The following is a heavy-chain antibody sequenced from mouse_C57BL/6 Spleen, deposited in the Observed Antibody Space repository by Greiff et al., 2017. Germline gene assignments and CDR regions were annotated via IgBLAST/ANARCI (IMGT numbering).Heavy chain of an antibody. J-gene: IGHJ2*01. CDR3: ARFGGLTGSDD. V-gene: IGHV1-61*01. D-gene: IGHD4-1*01. Sequence: QVQLQQPGAELVRPGSSVKLSCKASGYTFTSYWMDWVKQRPGQGLEWIGNIYPSDSETHYNQKFKDKATLTVDKSSSTDYMQLSSLTSEDSAVYYCARFGGLTGSDDWGQGTTLTVSS. CDR2: IYPSDSET. CDR1: GYTFTSYW.